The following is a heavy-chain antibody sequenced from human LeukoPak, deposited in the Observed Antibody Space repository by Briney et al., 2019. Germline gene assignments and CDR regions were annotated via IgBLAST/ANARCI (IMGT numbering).Heavy chain of an antibody. D-gene: IGHD6-19*01. J-gene: IGHJ5*02. CDR2: VHYSGST. CDR1: GGSIRSTSYY. CDR3: ARRSTVAGRGRFDP. V-gene: IGHV4-39*01. Sequence: PSETLSLTCTVSGGSIRSTSYYWGWICQPPGKGLEWLGSVHYSGSTYDNPSLKSRVTISVDTSKNQFSLKLISVTAADTAVYYCARRSTVAGRGRFDPWGQGTLVTVSS.